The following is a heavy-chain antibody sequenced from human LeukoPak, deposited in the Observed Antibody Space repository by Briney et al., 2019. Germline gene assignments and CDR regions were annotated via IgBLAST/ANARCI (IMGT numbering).Heavy chain of an antibody. D-gene: IGHD4-17*01. J-gene: IGHJ4*02. Sequence: ASVKVSCKASGYTFTSYGISWVRPAPRQGLEWMGWISAYNGNTNYAQKLQGRVTMTTDTSTSTAYMELRSLRSDDTAVYYCARDRGYGDYVDLFDYWGQGTLVTVSS. V-gene: IGHV1-18*01. CDR1: GYTFTSYG. CDR2: ISAYNGNT. CDR3: ARDRGYGDYVDLFDY.